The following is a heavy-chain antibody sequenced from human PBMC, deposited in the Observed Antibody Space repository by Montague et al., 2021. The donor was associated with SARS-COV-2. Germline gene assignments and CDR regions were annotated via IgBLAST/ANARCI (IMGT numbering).Heavy chain of an antibody. CDR1: GFSLSTSGMC. V-gene: IGHV2-70*11. J-gene: IGHJ6*01. CDR3: ARGPSDTYYYNGMDV. Sequence: PALVKPTQTLTLTCTFSGFSLSTSGMCMTWIRQPPGKALEWLARIDWDGDKYHNTSLKSRLTISKDTSKNLVVLTMTNMDPVDTATYYCARGPSDTYYYNGMDVWGRGGTVTVSS. CDR2: IDWDGDK.